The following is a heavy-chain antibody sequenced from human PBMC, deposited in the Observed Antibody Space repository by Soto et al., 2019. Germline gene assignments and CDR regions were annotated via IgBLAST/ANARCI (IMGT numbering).Heavy chain of an antibody. CDR3: AEDYGDYVSNFDY. D-gene: IGHD4-17*01. Sequence: EVQLLESGGGLVQPGGSLRLSCAASGFTFSSYAMSWVRQAPGKGLEWVSAISGSGGSTYYADSVKGRFTISRDNSKNTLYLQINSLRAEDTAVYYCAEDYGDYVSNFDYWGQGTLVTVSS. CDR2: ISGSGGST. J-gene: IGHJ4*02. V-gene: IGHV3-23*01. CDR1: GFTFSSYA.